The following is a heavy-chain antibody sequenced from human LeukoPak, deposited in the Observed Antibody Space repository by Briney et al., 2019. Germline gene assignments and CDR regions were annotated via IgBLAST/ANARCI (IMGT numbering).Heavy chain of an antibody. CDR1: VYTFTSCF. D-gene: IGHD6-19*01. J-gene: IGHJ4*02. V-gene: IGHV1-46*01. CDR3: ARGPYSGDWHSDF. CDR2: TNPSGGST. Sequence: ASVKVSCKSSVYTFTSCFIHWVRQAPGQGLEWMGVTNPSGGSTSYAQKFQGRVTMTRDTSTSTVSMELSSLRFEDTAVYYCARGPYSGDWHSDFWGQGTLVTVSS.